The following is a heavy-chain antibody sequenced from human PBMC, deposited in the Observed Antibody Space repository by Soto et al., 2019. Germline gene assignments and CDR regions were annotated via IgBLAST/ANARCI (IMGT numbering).Heavy chain of an antibody. D-gene: IGHD1-26*01. V-gene: IGHV1-18*01. J-gene: IGHJ4*02. CDR1: GYTFSNYA. Sequence: QGQLVQSGAEVKKPGASVKVSCKASGYTFSNYAHSWVRQAPGQGLEWMGWISANNGKTNYAQKFQGRVTMTTDTSTNTAYMELRSLRSHDTAVYYCARESGPSDHWGQGTLVTVSS. CDR3: ARESGPSDH. CDR2: ISANNGKT.